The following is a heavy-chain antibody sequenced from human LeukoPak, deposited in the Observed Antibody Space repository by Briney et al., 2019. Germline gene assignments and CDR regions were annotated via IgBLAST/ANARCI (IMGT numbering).Heavy chain of an antibody. Sequence: PGGSLRLSCAASGFTFDDYAMHWVRQAPGKGLEWVSGISWNSGSIGYADSVKGRFTISRDNAKNSLYLQMNSLRAEDTALYYCAKGLTVTTAFFDYWGQGTLVTASS. CDR2: ISWNSGSI. CDR3: AKGLTVTTAFFDY. J-gene: IGHJ4*02. D-gene: IGHD4-17*01. V-gene: IGHV3-9*01. CDR1: GFTFDDYA.